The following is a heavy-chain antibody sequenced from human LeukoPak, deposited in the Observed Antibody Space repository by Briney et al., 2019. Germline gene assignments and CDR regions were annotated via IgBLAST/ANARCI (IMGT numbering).Heavy chain of an antibody. D-gene: IGHD3-9*01. CDR1: GGSISSTTYF. Sequence: PSETLSLTCTVSGGSISSTTYFWAWIRQPPGEGLEWIGSIYYSGSTHYNPSLKSRVTISVDTSKNQFSLRLSSVTAADTAPFYCARQLRYNYGMDVWGQGSTVTVSS. CDR2: IYYSGST. J-gene: IGHJ6*02. V-gene: IGHV4-39*01. CDR3: ARQLRYNYGMDV.